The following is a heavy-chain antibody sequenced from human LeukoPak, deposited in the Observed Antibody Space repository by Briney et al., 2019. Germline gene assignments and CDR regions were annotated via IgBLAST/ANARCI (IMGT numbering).Heavy chain of an antibody. Sequence: SETLSLTCTVSGYSISSGYYWGWIRQPPGKGLEWIGSIYHSGSTYYNPSLKSRVTISVDTSKNQFSLTLTSVTAADTAIYYCARVMGESWYFYMDVWGKGTTVTVSS. CDR1: GYSISSGYY. CDR2: IYHSGST. J-gene: IGHJ6*03. CDR3: ARVMGESWYFYMDV. V-gene: IGHV4-38-2*02. D-gene: IGHD3-16*01.